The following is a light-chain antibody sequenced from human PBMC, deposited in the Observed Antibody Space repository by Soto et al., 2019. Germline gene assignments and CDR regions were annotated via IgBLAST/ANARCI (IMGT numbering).Light chain of an antibody. CDR2: GAS. V-gene: IGKV1D-12*01. CDR1: QGIGTW. CDR3: QQTNSFPLT. Sequence: DVQVTQSPSFVSASVGDRVTITCRASQGIGTWLAWYQQKPGEAPNLLISGASNLESGVPARFSGSGLGTHFTFTIVSLQPEDSATYYCQQTNSFPLTFGQGTRLEI. J-gene: IGKJ5*01.